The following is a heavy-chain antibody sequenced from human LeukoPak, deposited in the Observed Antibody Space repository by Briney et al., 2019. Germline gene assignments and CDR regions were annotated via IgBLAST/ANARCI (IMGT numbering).Heavy chain of an antibody. V-gene: IGHV4-59*01. CDR1: GGPISSYY. J-gene: IGHJ4*02. D-gene: IGHD3-3*01. Sequence: SETLSLTCTVSGGPISSYYWSWIRQPPGKGLEWIGYIYYSGSTNYNPSLKSRVTISVDTSKNQFSLKLSSVTAADTAVYYCARLEWLLLGFDHWGQGTLVTVSS. CDR3: ARLEWLLLGFDH. CDR2: IYYSGST.